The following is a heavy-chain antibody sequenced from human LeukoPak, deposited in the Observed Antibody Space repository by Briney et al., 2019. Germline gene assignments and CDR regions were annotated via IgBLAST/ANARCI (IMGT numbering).Heavy chain of an antibody. CDR3: AKDYSSSWYFDY. V-gene: IGHV3-23*01. Sequence: GGSLRLSCAASGFTFSSYAMSWVRQAPGKGLEWVSAISGSGGSTGDADSVKGRFTISRDNSKNTLYLQMHSLRAEDTAVYFCAKDYSSSWYFDYWGQGTLVTVSS. J-gene: IGHJ4*02. CDR1: GFTFSSYA. D-gene: IGHD6-13*01. CDR2: ISGSGGST.